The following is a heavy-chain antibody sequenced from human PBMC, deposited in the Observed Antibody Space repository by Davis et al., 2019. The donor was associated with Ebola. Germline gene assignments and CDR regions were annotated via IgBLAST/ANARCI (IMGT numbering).Heavy chain of an antibody. CDR1: GGSISPYY. CDR3: AREAYYYDSSGYSRGGFDY. D-gene: IGHD3-22*01. Sequence: SETLSLTCAVSGGSISPYYWSWIRQPPGKRLEWIGFIYYNGNTDYNPSLKSRVTISVDTSKNQFSLKLSSVTAADTAVYYCAREAYYYDSSGYSRGGFDYWGQGTLVTVSS. CDR2: IYYNGNT. J-gene: IGHJ4*02. V-gene: IGHV4-59*01.